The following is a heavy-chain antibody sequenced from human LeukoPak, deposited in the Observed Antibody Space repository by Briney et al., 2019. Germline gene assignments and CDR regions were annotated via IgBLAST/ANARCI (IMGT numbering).Heavy chain of an antibody. J-gene: IGHJ6*02. D-gene: IGHD3-10*01. Sequence: SETLSLTCAVYGGSFSDYYWSWIRQPPEKGLEWIGDINHSGSTNCNPSLKSRVTISVDTSKNQFSLRLSSVTAADTAVYYCARAGQNRFYGMDVWGQGTTVTVSS. V-gene: IGHV4-34*01. CDR3: ARAGQNRFYGMDV. CDR1: GGSFSDYY. CDR2: INHSGST.